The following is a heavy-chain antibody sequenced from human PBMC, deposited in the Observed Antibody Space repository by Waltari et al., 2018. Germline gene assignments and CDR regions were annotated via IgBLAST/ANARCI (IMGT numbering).Heavy chain of an antibody. CDR3: ARGGLGYCSSTSCPAPFDY. CDR1: GYSFTSYW. V-gene: IGHV5-51*01. D-gene: IGHD2-2*01. J-gene: IGHJ4*02. Sequence: EVQLVQSGAEVKTPGESLKISCKGSGYSFTSYWIGWVRQLPGQGLEWVGINYPGDSDTRYSPSFQGQVTISADKSISTAYLQWSSLKASDTAMYYCARGGLGYCSSTSCPAPFDYWGQGTLVTVSS. CDR2: NYPGDSDT.